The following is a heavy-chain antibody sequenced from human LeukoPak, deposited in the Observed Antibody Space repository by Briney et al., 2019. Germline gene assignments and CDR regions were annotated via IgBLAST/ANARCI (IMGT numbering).Heavy chain of an antibody. CDR1: GYTFTSYY. CDR3: ARGGYDILTGSSPGDY. Sequence: ASVKVSCKASGYTFTSYYMHWVRQAPGLGLEWRGWINPNSGGTNYAQKFQGWVTMTRDTSISTAYMELSRLRSDDTAVYYCARGGYDILTGSSPGDYWGQGTLVTVSS. J-gene: IGHJ4*02. D-gene: IGHD3-9*01. CDR2: INPNSGGT. V-gene: IGHV1-2*04.